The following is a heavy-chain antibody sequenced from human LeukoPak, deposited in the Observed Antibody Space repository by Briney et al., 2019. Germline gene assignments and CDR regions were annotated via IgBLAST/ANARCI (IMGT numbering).Heavy chain of an antibody. CDR1: GFTFSSYA. D-gene: IGHD3-16*01. J-gene: IGHJ4*02. CDR2: ISYDGSNK. V-gene: IGHV3-30*04. Sequence: GGSLRLSCAASGFTFSSYAMLWVRQAPGKGLEWVAVISYDGSNKYYADSVKGRFTISRDNSKNTLYLQMNSLRAEDTAVYYCARDLGGIFDYWGQGTLVTVSS. CDR3: ARDLGGIFDY.